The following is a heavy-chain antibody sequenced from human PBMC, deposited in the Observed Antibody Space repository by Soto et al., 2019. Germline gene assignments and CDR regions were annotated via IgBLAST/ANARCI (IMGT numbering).Heavy chain of an antibody. D-gene: IGHD3-22*01. CDR3: ARLGGYVSVGYYYLWDS. V-gene: IGHV4-39*01. CDR1: DGSMNSDSYY. CDR2: INYSGTT. J-gene: IGHJ4*02. Sequence: PSETLSLTCSVSDGSMNSDSYYWGWIRQPPGKGLEWIGVINYSGTTFHNVSLKSRVTMSVDSSRNQLSLKLTSVTAADTAAYYCARLGGYVSVGYYYLWDSWGQGTLVTVSS.